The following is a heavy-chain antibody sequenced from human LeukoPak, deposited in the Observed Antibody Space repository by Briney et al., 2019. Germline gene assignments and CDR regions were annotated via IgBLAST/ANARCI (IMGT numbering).Heavy chain of an antibody. J-gene: IGHJ4*02. CDR3: ARAYDFRSGYYTFDY. D-gene: IGHD3-3*01. CDR2: IDYSGIT. Sequence: SQTLSLTCTVSGGSVSSGDYYWSWIRQPPGKGLEWIGYIDYSGITYYNPSLKSRVDISVDTSKNLLSLKVGSVTAADTAVYYCARAYDFRSGYYTFDYWGQGTLVTVSP. CDR1: GGSVSSGDYY. V-gene: IGHV4-30-4*08.